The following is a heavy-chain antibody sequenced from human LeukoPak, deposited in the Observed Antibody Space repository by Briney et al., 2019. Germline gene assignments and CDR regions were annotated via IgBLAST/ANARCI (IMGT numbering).Heavy chain of an antibody. CDR3: ASPGDSRNAFDI. D-gene: IGHD6-13*01. J-gene: IGHJ3*02. CDR2: IYRGGST. Sequence: GGSLRLSCAASGFTVSSYYMSWVRQAPGKGLEWVSVIYRGGSTYYADSVKGRFTISRDNSKNTLYLQINSLRTEDTAVYYCASPGDSRNAFDIWGQGTMVTVSS. CDR1: GFTVSSYY. V-gene: IGHV3-53*01.